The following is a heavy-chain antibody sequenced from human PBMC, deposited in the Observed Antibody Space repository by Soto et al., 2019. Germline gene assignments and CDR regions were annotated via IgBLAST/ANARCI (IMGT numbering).Heavy chain of an antibody. D-gene: IGHD2-15*01. Sequence: GGSLRLSCAASGFTFSSYGMHWVRQAPGKGLEWVAVIWYDGSNKYYADSVKGRFTISRDNSKNTLYLQMNSLRAEDTAVYYRARRMRWMVAAGYYYYGMDVWGQGTTVTVSS. V-gene: IGHV3-33*01. CDR3: ARRMRWMVAAGYYYYGMDV. CDR1: GFTFSSYG. CDR2: IWYDGSNK. J-gene: IGHJ6*02.